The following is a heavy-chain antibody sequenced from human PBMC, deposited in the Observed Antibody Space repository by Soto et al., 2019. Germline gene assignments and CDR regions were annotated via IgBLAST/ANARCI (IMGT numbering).Heavy chain of an antibody. Sequence: PSPTLALTWGISGDIVFSNTGTWNWIRQSPSRGVEGVGRTYYRSQWHNEYAESVKSRITINPDTSKNQFSLQLNSLTPEDTALYYCARETGFLSEAFDFWGRGTMVTVSS. CDR2: TYYRSQWHN. V-gene: IGHV6-1*01. CDR3: ARETGFLSEAFDF. J-gene: IGHJ3*01. CDR1: GDIVFSNTGT. D-gene: IGHD3-10*01.